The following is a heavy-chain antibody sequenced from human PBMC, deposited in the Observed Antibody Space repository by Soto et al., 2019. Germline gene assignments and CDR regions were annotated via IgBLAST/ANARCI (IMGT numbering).Heavy chain of an antibody. D-gene: IGHD3-3*01. CDR3: ARFYDPWPPLTIFGVVTTTAFDY. V-gene: IGHV4-34*01. J-gene: IGHJ4*02. CDR2: INHSGST. Sequence: PSQTLSLPWAVYGGSCSGYYWRWIIQPPGKGLEWIGEINHSGSTNYNPSLKSRVTISVDTSKNQFSLKLSSVTAADTAVYYCARFYDPWPPLTIFGVVTTTAFDYWGQGTLVTSPQ. CDR1: GGSCSGYY.